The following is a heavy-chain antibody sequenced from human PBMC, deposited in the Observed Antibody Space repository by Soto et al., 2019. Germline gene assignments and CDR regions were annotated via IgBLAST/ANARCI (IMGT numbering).Heavy chain of an antibody. CDR1: GFTFSSYS. CDR3: AREGVVVVVAPWYFDY. J-gene: IGHJ4*02. CDR2: ISSSSSYI. Sequence: GGSLRLCCASSGFTFSSYSMNWVRQAPGKGLEWISSISSSSSYIYYADSVKGRFTISRDNAKNSLYLQMNSLRAEDTAVYYCAREGVVVVVAPWYFDYWGQGTLVTVSS. D-gene: IGHD2-15*01. V-gene: IGHV3-21*01.